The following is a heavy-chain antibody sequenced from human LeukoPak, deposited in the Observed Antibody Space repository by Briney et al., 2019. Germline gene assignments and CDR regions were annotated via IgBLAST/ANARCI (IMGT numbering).Heavy chain of an antibody. CDR2: TYYRSKWYN. CDR3: ARHHYCSSTSCYYMDV. D-gene: IGHD2-2*01. J-gene: IGHJ6*03. V-gene: IGHV6-1*01. Sequence: SQTLSLTCAISGDSVSSNSAAWNWIRQSPSRGLEWLGRTYYRSKWYNDYAVSVKSRITINPDTSKNQFSLKLSSVTAADTAVYYCARHHYCSSTSCYYMDVWGKGTTVTVSS. CDR1: GDSVSSNSAA.